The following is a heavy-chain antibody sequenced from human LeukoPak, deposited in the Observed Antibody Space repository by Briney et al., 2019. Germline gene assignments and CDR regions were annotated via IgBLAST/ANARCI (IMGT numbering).Heavy chain of an antibody. D-gene: IGHD5-24*01. J-gene: IGHJ4*02. CDR1: GFPFSSYW. CDR2: IKQDGSKK. CDR3: TRVGYIDEGIDY. V-gene: IGHV3-7*04. Sequence: PGRSLRLSCAASGFPFSSYWMTWVRQAPGKGLEWVANIKQDGSKKSYVDSVKGRFTISRDNAKNLLYLQMNSLRAEDTAIYYCTRVGYIDEGIDYWGQGTLVTVSS.